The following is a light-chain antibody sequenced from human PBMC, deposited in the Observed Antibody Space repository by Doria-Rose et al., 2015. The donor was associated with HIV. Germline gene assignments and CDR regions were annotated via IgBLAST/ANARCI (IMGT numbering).Light chain of an antibody. CDR2: RNN. CDR1: SSNIGSNY. V-gene: IGLV1-47*01. Sequence: QSVLTQPPSASETPGQRVTISCSGSSSNIGSNYVYWYQQLPGTAPKLLIYRNNQRPSGVPDRFSGSKSGTSASLAISGLRSEDEADYYCAAWDGSLSGWVFGGGTKLTVL. J-gene: IGLJ3*02. CDR3: AAWDGSLSGWV.